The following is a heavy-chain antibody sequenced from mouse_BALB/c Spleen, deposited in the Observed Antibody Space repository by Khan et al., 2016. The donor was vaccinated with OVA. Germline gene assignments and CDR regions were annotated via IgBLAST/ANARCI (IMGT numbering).Heavy chain of an antibody. V-gene: IGHV5-17*02. CDR2: ISGDSSTI. D-gene: IGHD1-1*01. CDR1: GFTFSTYG. CDR3: ATSYFYGYYFDY. Sequence: EVELVESGGGLVQPGGSRKLSCAASGFTFSTYGMHWVRQAPEKGLEWVAYISGDSSTIHYADTVQGRFTISRDNPKNTLFLQMTSLMSEDTARYYGATSYFYGYYFDYWGPGTTLTVSS. J-gene: IGHJ2*01.